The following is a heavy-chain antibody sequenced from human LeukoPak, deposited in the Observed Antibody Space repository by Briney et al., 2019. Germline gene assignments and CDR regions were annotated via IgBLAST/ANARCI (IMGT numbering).Heavy chain of an antibody. CDR2: IRSKAYGGTT. J-gene: IGHJ4*02. CDR3: TRDQTPYY. V-gene: IGHV3-49*04. CDR1: GFTFGDYA. Sequence: SGGSLRLSCTASGFTFGDYAMTWVRQAPGKGLEWVGFIRSKAYGGTTEYAASVKGRFTISRDDSKSIAYLHMNSLKTEDTAVYYCTRDQTPYYWGQGTLVTVSS.